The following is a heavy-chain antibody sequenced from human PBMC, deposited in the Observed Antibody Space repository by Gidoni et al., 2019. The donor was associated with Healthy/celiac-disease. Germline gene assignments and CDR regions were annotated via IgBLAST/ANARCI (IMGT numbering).Heavy chain of an antibody. J-gene: IGHJ4*02. D-gene: IGHD5-12*01. CDR2: IYHSGST. Sequence: QVQLPEPVPGLVKPSSTLSLTCAVSGSSISSGYYWGWIRQPPGKGLEWIGSIYHSGSTYYNPSLKSRVTISVDTSKNQFSLKLSSVTAADTAVYYCAARGYSGYDFNYWGQGTLVTVSS. CDR1: GSSISSGYY. V-gene: IGHV4-38-2*01. CDR3: AARGYSGYDFNY.